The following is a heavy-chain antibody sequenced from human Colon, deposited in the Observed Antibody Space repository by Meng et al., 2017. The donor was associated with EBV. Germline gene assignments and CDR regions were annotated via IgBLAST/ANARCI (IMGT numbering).Heavy chain of an antibody. Sequence: QMQLQESGPGLAXXXXXLXLTCAVSGGSISISTWWSWVRQPPGKGLEWIGEIYHSGGTNYNPSLRGRVTISLDKSKNQFSLTLRSVTAADTAVYYCARDPYATGWAGWGQGTLVTVSS. V-gene: IGHV4-4*02. CDR1: GGSISISTW. CDR2: IYHSGGT. J-gene: IGHJ4*02. CDR3: ARDPYATGWAG. D-gene: IGHD6-19*01.